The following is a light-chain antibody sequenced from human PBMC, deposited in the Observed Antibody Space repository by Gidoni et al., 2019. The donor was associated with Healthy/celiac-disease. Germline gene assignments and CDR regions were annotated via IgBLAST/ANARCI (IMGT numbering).Light chain of an antibody. CDR1: QIVSSY. J-gene: IGKJ5*01. Sequence: EIVLTQSPATLSLSPRERATLSCRASQIVSSYLAWYQQKPGQAPRLLIYDASNRATGIPARFSGSGSGTDFTLTISSLEPEDFAVYYCQQRSNWLITFGQGTRLEIK. CDR3: QQRSNWLIT. V-gene: IGKV3-11*01. CDR2: DAS.